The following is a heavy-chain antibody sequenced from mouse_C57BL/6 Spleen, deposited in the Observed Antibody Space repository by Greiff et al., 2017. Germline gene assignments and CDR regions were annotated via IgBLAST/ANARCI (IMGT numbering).Heavy chain of an antibody. CDR1: GYTFTDYN. CDR2: INPNNGGT. J-gene: IGHJ3*01. V-gene: IGHV1-22*01. D-gene: IGHD1-1*01. CDR3: ARGATVVDAWFAY. Sequence: EVKLMESGPELVKPGASVKMSCKASGYTFTDYNMHWVKQSHGKSLEWIGYINPNNGGTSYNQKFKGKATLTVNKSSSTAYMELRSLTSEDSAVYYCARGATVVDAWFAYWGQGTLVTVSA.